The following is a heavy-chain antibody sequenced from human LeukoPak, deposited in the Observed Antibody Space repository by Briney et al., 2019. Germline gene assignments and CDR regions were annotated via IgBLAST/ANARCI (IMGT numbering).Heavy chain of an antibody. V-gene: IGHV3-9*01. CDR3: ARDLVSTVGWYNWFDP. CDR2: ISWNSGSI. Sequence: GGSLRLSCAASGFTFDDYAMHWVRQAPGKGLEWVSGISWNSGSIGYADSVKGRFTISRDNAKNSLYLQMNSLRAEDTALYYCARDLVSTVGWYNWFDPWGQGTLVTVSS. D-gene: IGHD4-11*01. J-gene: IGHJ5*02. CDR1: GFTFDDYA.